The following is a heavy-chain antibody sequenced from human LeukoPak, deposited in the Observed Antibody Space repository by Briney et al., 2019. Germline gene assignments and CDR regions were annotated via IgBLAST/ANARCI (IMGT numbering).Heavy chain of an antibody. Sequence: HGESLKISCKGSGYSFTSYWIGWGRQMPGKGLEWMGIIYPGDSDTRYSPSFQGQVTISADKSISTAYLQWSSLKASDTAMYYCARAGIVGATSFDYWGQGTLVTVSS. D-gene: IGHD1-26*01. V-gene: IGHV5-51*01. J-gene: IGHJ4*02. CDR3: ARAGIVGATSFDY. CDR1: GYSFTSYW. CDR2: IYPGDSDT.